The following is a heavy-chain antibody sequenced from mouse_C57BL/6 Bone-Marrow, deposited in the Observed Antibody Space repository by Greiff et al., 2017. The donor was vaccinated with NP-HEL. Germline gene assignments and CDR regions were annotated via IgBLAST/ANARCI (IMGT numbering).Heavy chain of an antibody. D-gene: IGHD2-4*01. J-gene: IGHJ2*01. V-gene: IGHV1-69*01. CDR2: LDPSDSYT. CDR3: ARDRDYCPFFDY. Sequence: QVQLQQPGAELVMPGASVKLSCKASGYTFTSYWMHWVKPRPGQGLEWIGELDPSDSYTNYNQKFKGKSTLTVDKSSSTAYMQLSSLTAEDSAVYYCARDRDYCPFFDYWGQGTTLTVSS. CDR1: GYTFTSYW.